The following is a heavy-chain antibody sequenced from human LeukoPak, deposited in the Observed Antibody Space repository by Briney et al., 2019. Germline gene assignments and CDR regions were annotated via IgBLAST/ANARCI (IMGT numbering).Heavy chain of an antibody. CDR1: GGSISSGGYY. CDR3: ARVKVGYDSSGYPYFDY. J-gene: IGHJ4*02. CDR2: IYYSGST. V-gene: IGHV4-31*03. Sequence: SETLSLTCTVSGGSISSGGYYWSWIRQHPGKGLEWIGYIYYSGSTYYNPSLKSRVTISVDTSKNQFSLKLGSVTAADTAVYYCARVKVGYDSSGYPYFDYWGQGTLVTVSS. D-gene: IGHD3-22*01.